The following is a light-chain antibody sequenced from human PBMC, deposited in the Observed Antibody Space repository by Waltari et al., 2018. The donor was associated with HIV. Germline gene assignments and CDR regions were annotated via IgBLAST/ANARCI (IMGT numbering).Light chain of an antibody. CDR3: QQYNNWPR. V-gene: IGKV3-15*01. Sequence: EIVMTQSPATLSVSPGERATLSCRSSQSVGSNLAWYQQKPGQAPRLLIYGASTRATGIPASFSGSGSGTEFTLTISSLQSEDFVVYYGQQYNNWPRFGQGTKVEIK. CDR1: QSVGSN. CDR2: GAS. J-gene: IGKJ1*01.